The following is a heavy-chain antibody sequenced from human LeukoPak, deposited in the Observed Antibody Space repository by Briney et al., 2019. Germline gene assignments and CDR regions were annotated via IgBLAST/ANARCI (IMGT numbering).Heavy chain of an antibody. Sequence: SETLSLTCAVYGGSFSGYYWSWIRQPPGKGLEWIGEINHSGSTNYNPSLKSRVTISVDTSKNQFSLKLSSVTAADTAVYYCARVSLVRGAPDYYFDYWGQGTLVTVSS. J-gene: IGHJ4*02. CDR2: INHSGST. V-gene: IGHV4-34*01. CDR3: ARVSLVRGAPDYYFDY. D-gene: IGHD3-10*01. CDR1: GGSFSGYY.